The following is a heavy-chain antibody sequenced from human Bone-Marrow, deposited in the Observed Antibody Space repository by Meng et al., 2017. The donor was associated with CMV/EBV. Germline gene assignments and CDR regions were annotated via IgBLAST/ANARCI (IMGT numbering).Heavy chain of an antibody. CDR2: ISWNSGSI. J-gene: IGHJ4*02. Sequence: GGSLRLSCAASGFTFDDYAMHWVRQAPGKGLEWVSGISWNSGSIGYADSVKGRFTISRDNAKNSLYLQMNSLRAEDTAVYYCARLTSPGDYWGQGTLVTVSS. V-gene: IGHV3-9*01. CDR1: GFTFDDYA. D-gene: IGHD3-16*01. CDR3: ARLTSPGDY.